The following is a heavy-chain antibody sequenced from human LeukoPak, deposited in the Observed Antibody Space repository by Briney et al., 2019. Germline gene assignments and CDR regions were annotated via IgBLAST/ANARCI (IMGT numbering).Heavy chain of an antibody. CDR3: ARLGLVRTADY. CDR1: GFTFSSYA. CDR2: ISSNGGST. D-gene: IGHD3-16*01. J-gene: IGHJ4*02. V-gene: IGHV3-64*01. Sequence: GGSLRLSCAASGFTFSSYAMHWVRQAPGKGLEYVSAISSNGGSTYYANSVKGRFTISRDNSKNTLYLQMGSLRAEDMAVYYCARLGLVRTADYWGQGTLVTVSS.